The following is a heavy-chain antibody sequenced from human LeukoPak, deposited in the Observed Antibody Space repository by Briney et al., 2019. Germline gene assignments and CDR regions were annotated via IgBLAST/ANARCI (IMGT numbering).Heavy chain of an antibody. CDR3: ARDSAGNDY. D-gene: IGHD6-13*01. CDR2: IKQDGSEK. Sequence: GGSLRLSCAAPGFTFSTYWMSWVRQAPGKGLEWVGNIKQDGSEKYYVDSVKGRFTISRDNAKNSLYLQMNSLRAEDTAMYYCARDSAGNDYWGQGTLVTVFS. CDR1: GFTFSTYW. V-gene: IGHV3-7*01. J-gene: IGHJ4*02.